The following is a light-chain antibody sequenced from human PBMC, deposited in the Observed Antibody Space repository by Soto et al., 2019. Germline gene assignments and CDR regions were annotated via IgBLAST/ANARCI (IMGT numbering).Light chain of an antibody. J-gene: IGLJ3*02. V-gene: IGLV2-8*01. Sequence: QSALTQPPSASGSPGRSVTISCTGTSSDVGGYDYVSWFQQHPGKAPKLIIYEVTKRPSGVPDRFSGSKSGNTASLTISGLQAEDEAVYFCCSYAGNKTVVFGGGTKLTVL. CDR2: EVT. CDR1: SSDVGGYDY. CDR3: CSYAGNKTVV.